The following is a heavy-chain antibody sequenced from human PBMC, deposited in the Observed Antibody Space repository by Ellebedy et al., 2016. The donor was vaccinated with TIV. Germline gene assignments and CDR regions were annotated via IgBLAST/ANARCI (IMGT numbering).Heavy chain of an antibody. D-gene: IGHD3-22*01. Sequence: ASVKVSCKASGYTFTSYYMHWVRQAPGQGLEWMGIINPSGGSTSYAQKFQGRVTMTTDTSTSTAYMELRNLRSDDTAVYYCARDRITMIVVAIQNPNDAFDIWGQGTMVTVSS. J-gene: IGHJ3*02. CDR3: ARDRITMIVVAIQNPNDAFDI. V-gene: IGHV1-46*01. CDR1: GYTFTSYY. CDR2: INPSGGST.